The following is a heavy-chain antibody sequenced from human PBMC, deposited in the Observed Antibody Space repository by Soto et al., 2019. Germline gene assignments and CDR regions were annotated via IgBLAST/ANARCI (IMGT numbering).Heavy chain of an antibody. Sequence: TLSLTCTFSGVSISSGCYYWSWIRQHPGKGLEWIGYIYYSGSTYYNPSLKSRVTISGDTSKNQFSLKLSSVTAADTAVYYCARWSGYGTVYYYYYMDVWGKGTTVTVSS. V-gene: IGHV4-31*03. CDR1: GVSISSGCYY. CDR3: ARWSGYGTVYYYYYMDV. D-gene: IGHD5-12*01. CDR2: IYYSGST. J-gene: IGHJ6*03.